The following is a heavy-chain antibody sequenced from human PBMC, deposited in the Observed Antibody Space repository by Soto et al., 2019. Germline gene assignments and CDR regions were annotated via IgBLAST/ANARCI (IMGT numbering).Heavy chain of an antibody. CDR2: IYYSGST. V-gene: IGHV4-30-4*01. J-gene: IGHJ6*02. CDR3: ARDWTGTDFGDYYGMDV. CDR1: GGSISSGDYY. D-gene: IGHD1-7*01. Sequence: QVQLQESGPGLVKPSQTLSLTCTVSGGSISSGDYYWSWIRQPPGKGLEWIGYIYYSGSTYYNPSLKSRVTISVDTSKNQFSLKLSSVTAADTAVYYCARDWTGTDFGDYYGMDVWGQGTTVTVSS.